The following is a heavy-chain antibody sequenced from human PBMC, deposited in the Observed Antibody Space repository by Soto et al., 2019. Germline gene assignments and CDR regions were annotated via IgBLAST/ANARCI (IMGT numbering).Heavy chain of an antibody. V-gene: IGHV3-23*01. CDR3: AKGRGGSGSLTPRVDF. J-gene: IGHJ4*02. CDR1: GFTFNNYA. Sequence: EVQLLESGGGLVQPGGSLRLSCAASGFTFNNYAMTWVRQAPGKGLEWVSAISGGGGTTSYADSVKGRFTVSRDGSKNTLYLQMSSLRAEDTAIYYCAKGRGGSGSLTPRVDFWGQGTLVTVSS. CDR2: ISGGGGTT. D-gene: IGHD3-10*01.